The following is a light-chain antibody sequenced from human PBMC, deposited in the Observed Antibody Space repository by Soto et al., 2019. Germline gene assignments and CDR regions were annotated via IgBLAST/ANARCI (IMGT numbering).Light chain of an antibody. CDR3: ATWDRSLSVGV. J-gene: IGLJ2*01. V-gene: IGLV1-51*01. CDR2: DND. CDR1: SSNIGSNY. Sequence: QSVLTQPPSVSAAPGQKVTISCSGSSSNIGSNYVFWYQQLPGTAPKLLIYDNDKRPSGIPDRFSGPKSGTSATLGITGLQTGDEADYYCATWDRSLSVGVFGGGTKLTVL.